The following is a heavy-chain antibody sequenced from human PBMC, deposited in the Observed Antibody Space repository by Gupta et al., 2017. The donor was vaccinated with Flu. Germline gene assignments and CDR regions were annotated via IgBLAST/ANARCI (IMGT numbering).Heavy chain of an antibody. CDR3: AREGDGDFDSFWFQS. V-gene: IGHV3-11*01. Sequence: QVQLVETGGSLVKPGGSLRLSCAAAGFTFSDHYMSWLRQAPGKGLEWVAYISSSGTTKWYRDSWRGRFTISRDNVNKALYLEMKSLRAEDTAIYYCAREGDGDFDSFWFQSWGQGTLVTVSS. CDR1: GFTFSDHY. CDR2: ISSSGTTK. D-gene: IGHD4-17*01. J-gene: IGHJ5*01.